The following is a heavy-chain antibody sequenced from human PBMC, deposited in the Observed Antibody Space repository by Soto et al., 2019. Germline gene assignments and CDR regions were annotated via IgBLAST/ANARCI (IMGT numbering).Heavy chain of an antibody. D-gene: IGHD2-15*01. Sequence: GGSLRLSCEPSGFSVTRYAMTWVRQAPGKGLEWVSAINIGGDRTYAASVKGRFTISRDIPRNTLYLQLDSLRVEDTAEYYCAYCSGDNCYTRLDYWGQGTLVTVSS. V-gene: IGHV3-23*01. J-gene: IGHJ4*02. CDR1: GFSVTRYA. CDR2: INIGGDRT. CDR3: AYCSGDNCYTRLDY.